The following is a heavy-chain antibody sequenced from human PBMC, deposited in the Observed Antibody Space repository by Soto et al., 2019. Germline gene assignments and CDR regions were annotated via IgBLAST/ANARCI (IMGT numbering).Heavy chain of an antibody. CDR1: GYSFAIYW. Sequence: EFLTISCKGSGYSFAIYWIGWVRQMPGKGLELMGIIYPGDSDTRYSPSFQGQVTISADKSISTAYLQWRSLKASDTAMYYCSRPAGGGDGSGSTYYYGMHXWGQVTTVTVS. CDR2: IYPGDSDT. D-gene: IGHD3-10*01. V-gene: IGHV5-51*01. J-gene: IGHJ6*02. CDR3: SRPAGGGDGSGSTYYYGMHX.